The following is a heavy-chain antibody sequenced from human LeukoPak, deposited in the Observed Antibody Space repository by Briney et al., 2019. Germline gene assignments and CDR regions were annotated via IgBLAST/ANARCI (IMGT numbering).Heavy chain of an antibody. Sequence: GGSLRLSCAASEFDFSTHAMTWVRQAPGKGLEWVSAISISGTKTYYADSVKGRFTISRDNSKNTLYLQMYSPRAEDTAVYYCANEIRPNDYWGQGTLVTVSS. J-gene: IGHJ4*02. CDR3: ANEIRPNDY. CDR1: EFDFSTHA. CDR2: ISISGTKT. V-gene: IGHV3-23*01. D-gene: IGHD4-17*01.